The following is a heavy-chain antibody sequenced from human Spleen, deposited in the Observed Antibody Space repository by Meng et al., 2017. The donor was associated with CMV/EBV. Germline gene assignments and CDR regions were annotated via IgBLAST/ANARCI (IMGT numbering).Heavy chain of an antibody. D-gene: IGHD3-9*01. CDR1: GGSISTGDYY. V-gene: IGHV4-30-4*08. J-gene: IGHJ6*02. CDR3: ARDSQYYDILTGYYYYYGMDV. Sequence: SETLSLTCTVSGGSISTGDYYWSWIRQPPWKGLEWIAYIYYSGSTYYNPSLKSRVTISVDTSKNQFSLKLSSVTAADTAVYYCARDSQYYDILTGYYYYYGMDVWGQGTTVTVSS. CDR2: IYYSGST.